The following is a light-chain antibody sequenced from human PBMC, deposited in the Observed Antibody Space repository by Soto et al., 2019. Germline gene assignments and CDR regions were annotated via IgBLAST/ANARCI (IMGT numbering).Light chain of an antibody. J-gene: IGKJ1*01. Sequence: DIQMTQSPSSLSASVGDRVTITCRASQSISNYLNWYQQKPGKAPKLLIYAASSLQSGVPSGFSGSGSGTDVTLSSSSLQPEHFATYYCQQSYTTPPAFGQGTKVEIK. V-gene: IGKV1-39*01. CDR2: AAS. CDR3: QQSYTTPPA. CDR1: QSISNY.